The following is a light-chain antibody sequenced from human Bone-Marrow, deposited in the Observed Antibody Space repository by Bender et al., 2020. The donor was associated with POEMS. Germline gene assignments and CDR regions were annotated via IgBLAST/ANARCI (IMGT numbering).Light chain of an antibody. V-gene: IGLV2-8*01. CDR1: SSDVGVSSF. Sequence: QSALTQPASVSGSPGQSITISCTGISSDVGVSSFVSWYQHHPGKAPKLLIYGVNQRPSGVPDRFSGSKSGNTASLTVSGLQAEDEADYYCSSFVGTNNFVFGSGTTVTVL. CDR3: SSFVGTNNFV. J-gene: IGLJ1*01. CDR2: GVN.